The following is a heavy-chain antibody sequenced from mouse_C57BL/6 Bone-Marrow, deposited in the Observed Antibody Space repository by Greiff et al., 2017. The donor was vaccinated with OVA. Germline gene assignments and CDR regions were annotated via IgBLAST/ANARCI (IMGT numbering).Heavy chain of an antibody. J-gene: IGHJ2*01. Sequence: EVKVVESGGGLVQPGGSMKLSCVASGFTFSNYWMNWVRQSPEKGLEWVAQIRLKSDNYATHYAESVKGRFTISRDDSKSSVYLQMNNLRVEDTGIYYCTGDLLLNYWGQGTTLTVSS. D-gene: IGHD2-1*01. V-gene: IGHV6-3*01. CDR3: TGDLLLNY. CDR1: GFTFSNYW. CDR2: IRLKSDNYAT.